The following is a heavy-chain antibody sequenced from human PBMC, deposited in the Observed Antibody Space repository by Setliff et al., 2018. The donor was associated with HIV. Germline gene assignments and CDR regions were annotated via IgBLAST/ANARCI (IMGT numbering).Heavy chain of an antibody. CDR3: ARKLRPGHGVDV. CDR2: IGQDGSEK. V-gene: IGHV3-7*01. D-gene: IGHD3-10*01. CDR1: RFDFNNYW. J-gene: IGHJ6*02. Sequence: GGSLRLSCAASRFDFNNYWMCWVRQAPGKGLEWVANIGQDGSEKNYVDSVKGRFTISRDNAKNSMDLQMNNLRAEDTAIYYCARKLRPGHGVDVWGQGTTVTVSS.